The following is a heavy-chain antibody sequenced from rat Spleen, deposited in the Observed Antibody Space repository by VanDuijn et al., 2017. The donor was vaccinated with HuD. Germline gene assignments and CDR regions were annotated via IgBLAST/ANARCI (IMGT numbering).Heavy chain of an antibody. D-gene: IGHD1-3*01. J-gene: IGHJ3*01. CDR2: IIYDGTRA. Sequence: EVQLVESGGGLVQPGRSLKLSCAASGFTFSDYAMAWVRQAPKKGLEWVATIIYDGTRAFYRDSVQGRFTISRDNAKSTLYLQMDSLRSEDTATYYCASGFFNTFDNWFAYWGQGSLVTVSS. V-gene: IGHV5S10*01. CDR1: GFTFSDYA. CDR3: ASGFFNTFDNWFAY.